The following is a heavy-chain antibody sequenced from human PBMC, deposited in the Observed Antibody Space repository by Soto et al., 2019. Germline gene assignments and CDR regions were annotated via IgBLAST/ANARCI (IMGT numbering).Heavy chain of an antibody. CDR1: GFSFESYG. CDR3: AKESVEATYSYYGMDV. CDR2: VSFDSKNK. D-gene: IGHD1-26*01. V-gene: IGHV3-30*18. J-gene: IGHJ6*02. Sequence: GGSLRLSCGGSGFSFESYGMHWVRQAPGKGLEWVATVSFDSKNKYYIDSVEGRFTISRDNSKKMLSLQMTSLRHEDTAVYYCAKESVEATYSYYGMDVWGPGTTVTVSS.